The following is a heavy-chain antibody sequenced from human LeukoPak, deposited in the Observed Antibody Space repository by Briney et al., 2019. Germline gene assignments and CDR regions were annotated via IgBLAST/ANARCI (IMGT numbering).Heavy chain of an antibody. CDR1: GGSISSGGYY. Sequence: SENLSLTCTVSGGSISSGGYYWSWIRQHPGKGLEWIGYIYYSGSTYYNPSLKSRVTISVDTSKNQFSLKLSSVTAADTAVYYCARSFTIFGVVGNWFDPWRQGTLVSVSS. CDR2: IYYSGST. J-gene: IGHJ5*02. CDR3: ARSFTIFGVVGNWFDP. D-gene: IGHD3-3*01. V-gene: IGHV4-31*03.